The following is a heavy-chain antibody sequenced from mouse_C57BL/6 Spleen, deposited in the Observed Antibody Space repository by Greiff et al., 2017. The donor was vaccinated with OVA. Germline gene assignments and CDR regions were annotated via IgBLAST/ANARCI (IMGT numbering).Heavy chain of an antibody. D-gene: IGHD1-1*01. CDR1: GYAFSSSW. J-gene: IGHJ1*03. Sequence: VQLQQSGPELVKPGASVKISCKASGYAFSSSWMNWVKQRPGKGLEWIGRIYPGDGDTNYNGKFKGKATLTADKSSSTAYMQLSSLTSEDSAVYFCERDDYGGSYWCFDVWGTETTVTVSS. CDR2: IYPGDGDT. CDR3: ERDDYGGSYWCFDV. V-gene: IGHV1-82*01.